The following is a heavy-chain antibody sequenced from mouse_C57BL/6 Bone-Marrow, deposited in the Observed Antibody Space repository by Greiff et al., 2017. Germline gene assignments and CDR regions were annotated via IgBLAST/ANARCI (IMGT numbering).Heavy chain of an antibody. D-gene: IGHD1-1*01. Sequence: EVQLVESGGGLVQPGGSMKLSCAASGFTFSDAWMDWVRQSPEKGLEWVAEIRNKANNHATYYAESVKGRFTISRDDSKSSVYLQMNSLRAEDTGIYYCTRDLRYYYGSSYHAMDYWGQGTSVTVSS. CDR2: IRNKANNHAT. CDR3: TRDLRYYYGSSYHAMDY. J-gene: IGHJ4*01. V-gene: IGHV6-6*01. CDR1: GFTFSDAW.